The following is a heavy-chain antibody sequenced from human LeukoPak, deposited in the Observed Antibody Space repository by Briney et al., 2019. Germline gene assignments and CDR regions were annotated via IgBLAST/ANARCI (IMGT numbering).Heavy chain of an antibody. J-gene: IGHJ6*03. D-gene: IGHD2-21*02. CDR3: ARLPTGRTPITYYFYYMDV. CDR2: ISAYNGNT. CDR1: GYNFTCYG. V-gene: IGHV1-18*01. Sequence: ASVKVSCKGSGYNFTCYGISGVRQAPGQGLEWMGWISAYNGNTNYAQKLQGRVTMTTDTSTSTAYMELRSLRSDDTAVYYCARLPTGRTPITYYFYYMDVWGKGTTVTVSS.